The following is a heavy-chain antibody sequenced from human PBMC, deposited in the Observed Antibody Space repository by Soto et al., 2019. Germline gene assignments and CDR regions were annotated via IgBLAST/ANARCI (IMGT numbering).Heavy chain of an antibody. D-gene: IGHD3-22*01. J-gene: IGHJ4*02. CDR1: GYTFTSYA. CDR2: INAGNGNT. CDR3: ARDGEYYYDSSGYDY. Sequence: GASVKVSCKASGYTFTSYAMHWVRQAPGQRLEWMGWINAGNGNTKYSQKFQGRVTITRDTSASTAYMELSSLRSEDTAVHYCARDGEYYYDSSGYDYWGQGTLVTVSS. V-gene: IGHV1-3*01.